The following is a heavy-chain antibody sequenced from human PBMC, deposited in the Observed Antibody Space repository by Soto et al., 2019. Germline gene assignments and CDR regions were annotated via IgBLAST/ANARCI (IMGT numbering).Heavy chain of an antibody. CDR2: IFYNGGT. CDR3: ARGEPGLDI. Sequence: SETLSLTCTVSGGSISGAGYHWTWIRQHPGKGLEWIGYIFYNGGTFYNPSLKSRVTFSVDTSKNQSSLKLSSVTAADTALYYCARGEPGLDIWGQGTMVTVSS. D-gene: IGHD1-1*01. J-gene: IGHJ3*02. CDR1: GGSISGAGYH. V-gene: IGHV4-31*03.